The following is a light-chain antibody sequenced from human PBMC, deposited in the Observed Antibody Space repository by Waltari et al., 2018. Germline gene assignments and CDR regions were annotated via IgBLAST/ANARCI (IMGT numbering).Light chain of an antibody. J-gene: IGKJ3*01. Sequence: EIVLTPSPVTLSLSPGDRATLSCRATQSISSYLAWYQQTPGQPPRLLIYDASTRATGIPGRFIGSGSVTDFTLTINSLEPEDFANYYCQHRSKSFTFGPGTRVDMK. V-gene: IGKV3-11*01. CDR2: DAS. CDR3: QHRSKSFT. CDR1: QSISSY.